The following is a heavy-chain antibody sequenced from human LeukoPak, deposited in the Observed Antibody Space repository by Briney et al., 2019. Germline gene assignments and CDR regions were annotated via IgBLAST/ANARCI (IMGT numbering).Heavy chain of an antibody. CDR1: GYTFTSYG. CDR3: ARRSGYDLLVGRPVPTLTYFDY. Sequence: ASVKVSCKASGYTFTSYGISWVRQAPGQGLEWMGWISAYNGNRNYAQKLQGRVTMTTNTSTRTAYMELRSLRSDDTAVYYCARRSGYDLLVGRPVPTLTYFDYWGQGTLVTVSS. D-gene: IGHD5-12*01. J-gene: IGHJ4*02. CDR2: ISAYNGNR. V-gene: IGHV1-18*01.